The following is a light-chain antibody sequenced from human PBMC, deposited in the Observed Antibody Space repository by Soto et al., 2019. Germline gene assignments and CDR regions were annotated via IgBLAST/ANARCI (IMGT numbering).Light chain of an antibody. J-gene: IGKJ1*01. CDR2: AAS. V-gene: IGKV3-15*01. CDR1: QNIGGN. CDR3: QQYAQRWT. Sequence: EIEITQSPPALSVSPGQSVTLSCRSSQNIGGNLAWYQQRPGQSPRLLMYAASDRATGVPARFSGSGSGTEFTLTINRLQSEDFAVYYCQQYAQRWTFGQGT.